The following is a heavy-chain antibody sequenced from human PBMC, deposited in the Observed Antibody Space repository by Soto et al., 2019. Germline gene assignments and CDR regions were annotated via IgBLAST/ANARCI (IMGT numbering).Heavy chain of an antibody. CDR2: VSYDGTNK. D-gene: IGHD3-9*01. CDR1: GFTFSSYA. V-gene: IGHV3-30-3*01. J-gene: IGHJ5*02. CDR3: ARDYRDILTGYYNWFDP. Sequence: PGGSLSLSCAASGFTFSSYAMHWVRQAPGKGLEWVAIVSYDGTNKYYADSVKGRFTISRDNSKNTLYLQMNSLRAEDTAVYYCARDYRDILTGYYNWFDPWGQGTLVTVSS.